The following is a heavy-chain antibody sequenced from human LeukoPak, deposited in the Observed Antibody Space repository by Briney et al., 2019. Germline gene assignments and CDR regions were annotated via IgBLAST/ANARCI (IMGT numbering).Heavy chain of an antibody. Sequence: GGSLRLSCAASGFTFSSYAMSWVRQAPGKGLEWVSAISGSGGSTYYADSVKGRFTISRDNSKNTLYLQMNSLRAEDTAVYYCAKSGGVTIYYYYYGMDVWGQGTTVTVSS. V-gene: IGHV3-23*01. CDR3: AKSGGVTIYYYYYGMDV. J-gene: IGHJ6*02. D-gene: IGHD3-16*01. CDR1: GFTFSSYA. CDR2: ISGSGGST.